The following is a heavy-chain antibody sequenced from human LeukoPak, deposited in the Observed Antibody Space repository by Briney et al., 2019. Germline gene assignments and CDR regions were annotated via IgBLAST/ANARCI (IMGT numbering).Heavy chain of an antibody. CDR3: ARDAYYYGSGSSP. V-gene: IGHV4-34*01. CDR1: GGSFSTYY. Sequence: KTSETLSLTCGVSGGSFSTYYWSWIRQPPGKGLEWIGETNHSGSTNYNPSLKSRVTMSVDTSKSQFSLKLSSVTAADTAVYYCARDAYYYGSGSSPWGQGTLVTVSS. J-gene: IGHJ5*02. CDR2: TNHSGST. D-gene: IGHD3-10*01.